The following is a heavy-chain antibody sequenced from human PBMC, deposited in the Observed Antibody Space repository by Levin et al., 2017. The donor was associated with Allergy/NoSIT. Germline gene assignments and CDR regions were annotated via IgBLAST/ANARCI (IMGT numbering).Heavy chain of an antibody. V-gene: IGHV1-46*01. Sequence: GGSLRLSCKASGYTFTSYYMHWVRQAPGQGLEWMGIINPSGGSTSYAQMFQGRVTMTRDTSTSTVYMELSSLRSEDTAVYYCARDRAGNWFDPWGQGTLVTVSS. CDR3: ARDRAGNWFDP. CDR1: GYTFTSYY. D-gene: IGHD6-19*01. CDR2: INPSGGST. J-gene: IGHJ5*02.